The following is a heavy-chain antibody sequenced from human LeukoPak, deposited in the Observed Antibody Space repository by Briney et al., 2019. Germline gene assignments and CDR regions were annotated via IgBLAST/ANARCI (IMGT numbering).Heavy chain of an antibody. Sequence: PGGSLRLSCAASGFTFSNAWMSWVRQAPGKGLEWVGRIKSKTDGGTTDYAAPVKGRLTISRDDSKNTLYLQMNSLKTEDTAVYYCTTDYLMTTVTPDFDYWGQGTLVTVSS. V-gene: IGHV3-15*01. CDR3: TTDYLMTTVTPDFDY. CDR2: IKSKTDGGTT. J-gene: IGHJ4*02. D-gene: IGHD4-11*01. CDR1: GFTFSNAW.